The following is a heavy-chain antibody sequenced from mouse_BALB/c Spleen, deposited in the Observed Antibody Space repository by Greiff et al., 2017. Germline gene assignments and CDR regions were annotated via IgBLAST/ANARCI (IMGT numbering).Heavy chain of an antibody. Sequence: VQLQQSGPGLVKPSQSLSLTCTVTGYSITSDYAWNWIRQFPGNKLEWMGYISYSGSTSYNPSLKSRISITRDTSKNQFFLQLNSVTTEDTATYYCARGDYSFAYWGQGTLVTVSA. CDR1: GYSITSDYA. J-gene: IGHJ3*01. CDR3: ARGDYSFAY. D-gene: IGHD2-4*01. CDR2: ISYSGST. V-gene: IGHV3-2*02.